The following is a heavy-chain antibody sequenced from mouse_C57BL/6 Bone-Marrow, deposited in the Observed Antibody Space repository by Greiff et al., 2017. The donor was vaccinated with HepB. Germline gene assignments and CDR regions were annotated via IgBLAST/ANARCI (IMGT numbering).Heavy chain of an antibody. Sequence: EVQLQQSGPELVKPGASVKISCKASGYTFTDYYMNWVKQSHGKSLEWIGDINPNNGGTSYNQKFKGKATLTVDKSSSTAYMELRSLTSEDSAVYYCAKSGYVGNWFAYWGQGTLVTVSA. D-gene: IGHD1-2*01. CDR1: GYTFTDYY. J-gene: IGHJ3*01. V-gene: IGHV1-26*01. CDR2: INPNNGGT. CDR3: AKSGYVGNWFAY.